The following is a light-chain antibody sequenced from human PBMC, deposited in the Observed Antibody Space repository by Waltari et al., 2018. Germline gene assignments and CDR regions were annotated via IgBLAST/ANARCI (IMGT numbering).Light chain of an antibody. V-gene: IGKV4-1*01. CDR3: QQFSSPPAFT. CDR2: MAS. J-gene: IGKJ1*01. CDR1: PTLSSSAINKHS. Sequence: DSLMNPSPPSLPVSLGEGPTPNCKSSPTLSSSAINKHSLAWKQQKPGQPPKLLIYMASTRATGFPDRFRGGGSWTDITLSISRLQAEDVAVYFWQQFSSPPAFTFGQGTKVEIK.